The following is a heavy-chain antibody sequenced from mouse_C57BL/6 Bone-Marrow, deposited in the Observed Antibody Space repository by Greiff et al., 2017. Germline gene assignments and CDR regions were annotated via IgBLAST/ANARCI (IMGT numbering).Heavy chain of an antibody. CDR2: IDPSDSYT. D-gene: IGHD1-1*01. CDR1: GYTFTSYW. CDR3: ARSTVVAPRYFDV. Sequence: QVQLQQPGAELVMPGASVKLSCKASGYTFTSYWMHWVKQRPGQGLEWIGEIDPSDSYTNYNQKFKGKSTLTVDKYSSPSYMQLSSLTSEDSAVYYCARSTVVAPRYFDVWGTGTTVTVSS. V-gene: IGHV1-69*01. J-gene: IGHJ1*03.